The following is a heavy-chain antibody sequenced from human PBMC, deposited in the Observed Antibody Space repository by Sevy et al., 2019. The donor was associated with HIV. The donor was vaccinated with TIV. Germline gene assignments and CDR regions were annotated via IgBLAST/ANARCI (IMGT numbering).Heavy chain of an antibody. CDR2: ISGSSNYI. V-gene: IGHV3-21*06. D-gene: IGHD1-26*01. Sequence: GGSLRLSCAASEFTFSSYSTNWVRQAPGKGLEWVSSISGSSNYIYYAESLKGRFIISRDNAKNTLYLQMNSLRADDTAVYYCATGPPDGSYDYFDYWGQGTLVTVSS. CDR3: ATGPPDGSYDYFDY. J-gene: IGHJ4*02. CDR1: EFTFSSYS.